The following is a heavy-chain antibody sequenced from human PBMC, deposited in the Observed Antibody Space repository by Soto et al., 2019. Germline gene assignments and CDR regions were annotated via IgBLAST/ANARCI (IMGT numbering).Heavy chain of an antibody. J-gene: IGHJ4*02. Sequence: GGSVKVSCKASGYTFASYGISWVRQAPGQGLEWMGWISAYNGNTNYAQKLQGRVTMTTDTSTSTAYMELRSLRSDDTAVYYCARDPTTYYYDSSGYYQPDYWGQGTLVTVSS. CDR3: ARDPTTYYYDSSGYYQPDY. CDR2: ISAYNGNT. D-gene: IGHD3-22*01. CDR1: GYTFASYG. V-gene: IGHV1-18*01.